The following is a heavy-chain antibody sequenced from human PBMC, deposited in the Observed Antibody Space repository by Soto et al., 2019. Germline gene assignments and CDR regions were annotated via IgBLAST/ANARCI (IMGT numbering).Heavy chain of an antibody. J-gene: IGHJ6*02. V-gene: IGHV4-39*01. Sequence: SETLSLTCTVSGGSISSGDYYWSWIRQPPGKGLEWIGSIYYSGSTYYNPSLKSRVTISVDTSKNQFSLKLSSVTAADTAVYYCARQDIVVVPAARPTYYYYGMDVWGQGTTVTVSS. CDR3: ARQDIVVVPAARPTYYYYGMDV. CDR2: IYYSGST. CDR1: GGSISSGDYY. D-gene: IGHD2-2*02.